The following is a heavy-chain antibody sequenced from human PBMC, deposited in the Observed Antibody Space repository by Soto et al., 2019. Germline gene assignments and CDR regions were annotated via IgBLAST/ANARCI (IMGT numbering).Heavy chain of an antibody. CDR3: ARDPSSFLGRVYGMDV. CDR2: VNLHTGGT. Sequence: QVQHVQSGVEVKKPGDSVKVSCKASGYSFTGHYMHWVRRAPGQGLEWMGWVNLHTGGTDYAQEFQGRVTMTTATSIRTVYLEVTRMKFDDTAIYYCARDPSSFLGRVYGMDVWGQGTAVTVSS. V-gene: IGHV1-2*02. CDR1: GYSFTGHY. J-gene: IGHJ6*02.